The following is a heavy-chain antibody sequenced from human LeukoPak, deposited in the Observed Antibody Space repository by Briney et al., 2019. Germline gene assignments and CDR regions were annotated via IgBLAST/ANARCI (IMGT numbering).Heavy chain of an antibody. CDR2: IDPSDSYT. J-gene: IGHJ6*02. Sequence: GESLKISCQGSGYSFTTYWINWVRQMPGKGLEWIGRIDPSDSYTNYSPSFQGHVTISGDKSISTAYLQWSSLKASDTAMYYCAIKYYYYYGMDVWGQGTTVTVSS. CDR1: GYSFTTYW. V-gene: IGHV5-10-1*01. CDR3: AIKYYYYYGMDV.